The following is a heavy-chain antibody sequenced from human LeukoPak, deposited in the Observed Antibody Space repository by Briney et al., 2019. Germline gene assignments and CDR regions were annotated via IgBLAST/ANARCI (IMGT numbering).Heavy chain of an antibody. CDR3: TREVSGSLYFDY. Sequence: GGSLRLSCAASGFTFSSYAMSWVRQAPGKGLEWVSAISGSGGSTYYADSVKGRFTISRDNSKNTLYLQMNSLRAEDTAVYYCTREVSGSLYFDYWGQGTLITVSS. J-gene: IGHJ4*02. V-gene: IGHV3-23*01. D-gene: IGHD1-26*01. CDR2: ISGSGGST. CDR1: GFTFSSYA.